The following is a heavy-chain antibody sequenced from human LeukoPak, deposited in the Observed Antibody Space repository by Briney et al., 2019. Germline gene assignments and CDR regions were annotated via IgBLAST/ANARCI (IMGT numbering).Heavy chain of an antibody. J-gene: IGHJ4*02. CDR2: IKQDGSEK. CDR3: ARDGEITGDTRIDY. V-gene: IGHV3-7*01. CDR1: GFTFNNYY. D-gene: IGHD3-16*01. Sequence: PGGPLRLSCAASGFTFNNYYMTWVRQAPGKGLEWVANIKQDGSEKYYVDSVKGRFTISRDNAKNSLYLQMNSLRAEDTAVYFCARDGEITGDTRIDYWGQGTLVTVSS.